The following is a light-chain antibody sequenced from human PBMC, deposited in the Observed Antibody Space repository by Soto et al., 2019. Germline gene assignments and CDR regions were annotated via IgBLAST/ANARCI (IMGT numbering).Light chain of an antibody. CDR1: SSDVGGYNY. Sequence: QSALTQPASVSGSPGQSITISCTGTSSDVGGYNYVSWYQQHPGKAPKLMIYEVSNRPSGVSNRFSGSKSGNTASLTISGLRAEDEADYYCSSYTSSSPYVFGTGIKLTVL. CDR3: SSYTSSSPYV. CDR2: EVS. V-gene: IGLV2-14*01. J-gene: IGLJ1*01.